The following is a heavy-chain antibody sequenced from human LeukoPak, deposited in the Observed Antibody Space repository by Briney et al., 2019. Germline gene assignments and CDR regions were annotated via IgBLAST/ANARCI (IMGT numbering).Heavy chain of an antibody. V-gene: IGHV3-74*01. J-gene: IGHJ2*01. Sequence: GGSLRLSCAASGFTFSSYWMHWVRQAPGKGLVWVSRINSDGSSTSYADSVKGRFTISRDNAKNTLYLQMNSLRAEDTAVYYCARGPRYCCGDCYPWYFDLWGRGTLVTVSS. CDR2: INSDGSST. CDR1: GFTFSSYW. D-gene: IGHD2-21*02. CDR3: ARGPRYCCGDCYPWYFDL.